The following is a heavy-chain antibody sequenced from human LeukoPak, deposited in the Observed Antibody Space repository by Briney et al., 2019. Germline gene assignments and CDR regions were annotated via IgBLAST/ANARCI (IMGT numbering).Heavy chain of an antibody. CDR1: GGSITSYN. CDR2: THTSGST. CDR3: ARVYYSNSYDYWYFDL. D-gene: IGHD6-13*01. J-gene: IGHJ2*01. V-gene: IGHV4-4*07. Sequence: SETLSLTCTFSGGSITSYNWSWIRQPAGKGLEWIGRTHTSGSTNYNPSLKSRVTMSVDTSKNQFSLKLSSVTAADTAVYYCARVYYSNSYDYWYFDLWGRGTLVTVSS.